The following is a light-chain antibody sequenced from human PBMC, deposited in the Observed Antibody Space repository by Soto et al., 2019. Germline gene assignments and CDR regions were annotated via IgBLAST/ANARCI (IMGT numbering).Light chain of an antibody. CDR1: QSIRRW. CDR3: QHYNSYSGA. J-gene: IGKJ1*01. CDR2: DAS. Sequence: DIQMTQSPSTLSASVGDVVTITCRASQSIRRWLAWYQKKPGKAPKIMIYDASSLESGVTSRFSGSGSGTEFTLTISSLQPDDFATYYCQHYNSYSGALGQGTKVDIK. V-gene: IGKV1-5*01.